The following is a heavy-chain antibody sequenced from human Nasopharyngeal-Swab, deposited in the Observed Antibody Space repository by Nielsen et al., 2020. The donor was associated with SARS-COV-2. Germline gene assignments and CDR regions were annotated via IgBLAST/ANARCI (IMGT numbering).Heavy chain of an antibody. V-gene: IGHV3-7*03. J-gene: IGHJ4*02. CDR2: IKQDGSEK. Sequence: GESLKISCAASGFTFSSYWMSWVRQAPGKGLEWVANIKQDGSEKYYVDSVKGRFTISRDNAKNSLYLQMNSLRAEDTAVYYCAKELSARVVTPTYYFDYWGQGTLVTVSS. D-gene: IGHD3-22*01. CDR1: GFTFSSYW. CDR3: AKELSARVVTPTYYFDY.